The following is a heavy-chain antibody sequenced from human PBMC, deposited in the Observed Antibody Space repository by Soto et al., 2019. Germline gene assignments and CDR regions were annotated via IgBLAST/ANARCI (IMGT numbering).Heavy chain of an antibody. CDR3: AKVQHTHTAIGYYFDY. J-gene: IGHJ4*02. V-gene: IGHV3-30*18. D-gene: IGHD5-18*01. CDR2: ISYDGSNK. Sequence: QVQLVESGGGVVQPGRSLRLSCAASGFTFSSYGMHWVRQAPGKGLEWVAVISYDGSNKYYADSVKGRFTISRDNSKNTLYPQMNSLRAEDTAVYYCAKVQHTHTAIGYYFDYWGQGTLVTVSS. CDR1: GFTFSSYG.